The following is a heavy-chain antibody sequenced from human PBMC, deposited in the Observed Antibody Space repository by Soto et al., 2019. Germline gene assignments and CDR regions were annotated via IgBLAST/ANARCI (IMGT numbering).Heavy chain of an antibody. CDR1: GFTFGDYA. CDR2: IRSKAYGGTT. D-gene: IGHD1-1*01. V-gene: IGHV3-49*03. J-gene: IGHJ3*02. CDR3: LLSGTWHQIDLWAFDI. Sequence: PGGSLRLSCTASGFTFGDYAMSWFRQAPGKGLEWVGFIRSKAYGGTTEYAASVKGRFTISRDDSKSIAYLQMNSLKTEDTVVYYFLLSGTWHQIDLWAFDIWGQGTMVTVSS.